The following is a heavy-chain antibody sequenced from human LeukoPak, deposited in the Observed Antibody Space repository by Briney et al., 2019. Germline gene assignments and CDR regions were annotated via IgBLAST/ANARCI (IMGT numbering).Heavy chain of an antibody. J-gene: IGHJ4*02. CDR3: VKEADQSVRYFDY. CDR2: IRDDGTQR. Sequence: HPGGSLRLSCAASGFTLNKHGVHWVRQAPGKGPEWVAVIRDDGTQRYYGDSVKGRFTISRDNSKSILYLQMNSLTAEDTAVYYCVKEADQSVRYFDYWGQGTLVTVSS. V-gene: IGHV3-30*02. D-gene: IGHD4-17*01. CDR1: GFTLNKHG.